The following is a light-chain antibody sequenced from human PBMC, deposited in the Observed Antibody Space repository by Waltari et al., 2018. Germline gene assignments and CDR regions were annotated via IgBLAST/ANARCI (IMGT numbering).Light chain of an antibody. Sequence: DIQMTQSPSSLSASAGDRVTITCRASQSIATYLNWYQQKPGKAPILLIYAASSLQFGVPSRFSGSGSRTDFTLAISSLQPEDFATYFCQQSYSAPHTFGGGTQVDIK. V-gene: IGKV1-39*01. CDR2: AAS. CDR1: QSIATY. CDR3: QQSYSAPHT. J-gene: IGKJ4*01.